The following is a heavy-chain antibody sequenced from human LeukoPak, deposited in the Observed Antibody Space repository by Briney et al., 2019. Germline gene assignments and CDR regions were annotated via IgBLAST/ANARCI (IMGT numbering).Heavy chain of an antibody. D-gene: IGHD6-13*01. CDR2: INPNSGGT. CDR3: ARDSIAAAGESSDY. V-gene: IGHV1-2*02. CDR1: GYTFTGYY. Sequence: ASVKVSCKASGYTFTGYYMHWVRQAPGQGLEWMGWINPNSGGTNYAQKFQGRVTMTRDTSISTAYMELSRLRSDDTAVYYCARDSIAAAGESSDYWGQGTLVTVSS. J-gene: IGHJ4*02.